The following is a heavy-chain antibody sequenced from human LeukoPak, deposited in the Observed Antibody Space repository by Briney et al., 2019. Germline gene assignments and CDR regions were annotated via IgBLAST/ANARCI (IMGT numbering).Heavy chain of an antibody. CDR2: ISTSGSTI. Sequence: GGSLRLSCATSGFTFSSYEMNWVRQAPGKGLEWVSYISTSGSTIYYADSVKGRFTVSRDNAKNSLYLQMNSLRAEDTAVYYCARESLYSGYDGWGQGTPVTVSS. J-gene: IGHJ4*02. V-gene: IGHV3-48*03. CDR1: GFTFSSYE. D-gene: IGHD5-12*01. CDR3: ARESLYSGYDG.